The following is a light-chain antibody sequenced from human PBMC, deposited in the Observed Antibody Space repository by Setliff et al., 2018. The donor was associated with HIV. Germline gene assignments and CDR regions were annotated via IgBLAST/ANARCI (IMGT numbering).Light chain of an antibody. CDR1: SSDVGGHNS. CDR2: EVS. V-gene: IGLV2-14*01. Sequence: QSVLTQPASVSGSLGQSITISCTGTSSDVGGHNSVSWYQQHPGKAPKLMISEVSNRPSGVSNRFSGSKFGNTASLTIAGLQPEDEADYYCSSYSSSRPRVFGTGTKVTV. CDR3: SSYSSSRPRV. J-gene: IGLJ1*01.